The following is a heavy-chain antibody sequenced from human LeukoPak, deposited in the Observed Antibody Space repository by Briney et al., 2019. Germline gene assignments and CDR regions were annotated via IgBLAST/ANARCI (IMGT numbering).Heavy chain of an antibody. CDR1: GFTFSSYG. CDR3: ARGLPNYYYYGMDV. Sequence: GGSLRLSCAASGFTFSSYGMHWVRQAPGKGLEWVAFIWYDGSNKYYADSVKGRFTISRDNSKNTLYLQMNSLRAEDTAVYYCARGLPNYYYYGMDVWGQGTTVTVSS. V-gene: IGHV3-33*01. D-gene: IGHD2-2*01. CDR2: IWYDGSNK. J-gene: IGHJ6*02.